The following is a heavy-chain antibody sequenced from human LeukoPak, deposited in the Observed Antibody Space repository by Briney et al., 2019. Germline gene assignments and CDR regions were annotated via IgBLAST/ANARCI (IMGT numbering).Heavy chain of an antibody. CDR3: AKASHTTGWNADDI. D-gene: IGHD6-19*01. J-gene: IGHJ3*02. CDR2: LTATAGST. V-gene: IGHV3-23*01. Sequence: PWGSLRLSCAASGFTFTNYGMSWVRQTPGKGLEWVSSLTATAGSTYYADSVEGRFNLTRDNSRNTLYLQMNSLRAEDTAIYYCAKASHTTGWNADDIRGQGTMVTVPS. CDR1: GFTFTNYG.